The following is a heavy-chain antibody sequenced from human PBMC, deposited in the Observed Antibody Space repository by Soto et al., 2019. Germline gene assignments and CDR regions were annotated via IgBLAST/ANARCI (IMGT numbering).Heavy chain of an antibody. J-gene: IGHJ5*01. Sequence: SETLSLTCTVSGGSISSYYWSCIRQPPGKGLEWIGYIYYSGSTNYNPSLKSRVTISVDTSKNQFSLKLSSVTAADTAVSYCARDYDGKIDSWGQGTLVPVSS. V-gene: IGHV4-59*01. CDR2: IYYSGST. D-gene: IGHD5-12*01. CDR3: ARDYDGKIDS. CDR1: GGSISSYY.